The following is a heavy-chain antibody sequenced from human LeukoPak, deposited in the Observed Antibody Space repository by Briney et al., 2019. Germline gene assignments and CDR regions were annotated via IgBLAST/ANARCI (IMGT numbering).Heavy chain of an antibody. J-gene: IGHJ6*02. CDR2: ISYDGSNK. CDR3: AKDGYTDYYYYGMDV. D-gene: IGHD5-24*01. V-gene: IGHV3-30*18. CDR1: GFTFSSYG. Sequence: GGPLRLSCAASGFTFSSYGMHWVRQAPGKGLEWVAVISYDGSNKYYADSVKGRFTISRDNSKNTLYLQMNSLRAEDTAVYYCAKDGYTDYYYYGMDVWGQGTTVTVSS.